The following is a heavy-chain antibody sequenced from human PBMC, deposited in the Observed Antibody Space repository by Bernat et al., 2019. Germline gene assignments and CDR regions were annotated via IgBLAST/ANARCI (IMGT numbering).Heavy chain of an antibody. J-gene: IGHJ4*02. Sequence: QVQLQESGPGLVKPSETLSLTCTVSGGSVSSGSYYWSWIRQPPGNGLEWIGYIYYSGSTNYNPSLKSRVTISVDTSKNQFSLKLSSVTAADTAVYFCARGLRGLVITEFAYWGQGTVVTVSS. CDR1: GGSVSSGSYY. V-gene: IGHV4-61*01. CDR3: ARGLRGLVITEFAY. D-gene: IGHD3-22*01. CDR2: IYYSGST.